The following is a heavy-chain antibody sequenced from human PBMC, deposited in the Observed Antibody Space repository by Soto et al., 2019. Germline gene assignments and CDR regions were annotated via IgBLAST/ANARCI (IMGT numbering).Heavy chain of an antibody. Sequence: SETLSLTCTVSGGSISSGGYYWSWIRQHPGKGLEWIGYIYHSGSTYYNPSLKSRVTISVDTSKNQFSLKLSSVTAADTAVYYCPASGYYPNYFDYWGQGTLVTVSS. J-gene: IGHJ4*02. CDR1: GGSISSGGYY. CDR3: PASGYYPNYFDY. D-gene: IGHD3-22*01. V-gene: IGHV4-31*09. CDR2: IYHSGST.